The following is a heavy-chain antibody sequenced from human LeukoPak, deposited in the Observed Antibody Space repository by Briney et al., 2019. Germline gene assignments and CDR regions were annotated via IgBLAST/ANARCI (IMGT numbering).Heavy chain of an antibody. Sequence: PGGSLRLSCAASGFTVSSNYMSWVRQAPGKGLEWVSVIYSGGSTYYADSVKGGFTISRDNSKNTLYLQMNSLRAEDTAVYYCAREGCSGGSCYTEYYYGMDVWGQGTTVTVSS. CDR3: AREGCSGGSCYTEYYYGMDV. CDR2: IYSGGST. V-gene: IGHV3-66*01. D-gene: IGHD2-15*01. J-gene: IGHJ6*02. CDR1: GFTVSSNY.